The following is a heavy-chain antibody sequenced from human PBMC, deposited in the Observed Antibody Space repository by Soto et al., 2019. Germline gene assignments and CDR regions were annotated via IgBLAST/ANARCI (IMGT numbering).Heavy chain of an antibody. Sequence: GGSLRLSCAASGFNVNSDYMNWVRQTPGKGLEWVASIYSGETTYYADSVRGRFTISSDKSKNTLYFQLSSLRIEDTAVYYCTRGGRGLGRLSLFEYWGQGVLVTVSS. J-gene: IGHJ4*02. CDR3: TRGGRGLGRLSLFEY. D-gene: IGHD1-26*01. V-gene: IGHV3-53*01. CDR1: GFNVNSDY. CDR2: IYSGETT.